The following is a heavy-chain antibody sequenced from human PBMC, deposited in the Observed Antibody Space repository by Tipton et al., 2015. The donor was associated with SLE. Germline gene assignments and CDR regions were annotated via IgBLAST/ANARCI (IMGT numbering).Heavy chain of an antibody. D-gene: IGHD6-19*01. CDR2: IYTSGST. Sequence: TLPLTCTVSGGSISNYYWSWIRQPAGKGLEWIGRIYTSGSTNYNPSLKSRVTMSVDTSKNQFSLKLSSVTAADTAVYYCARDHPVAGPFDYWGQGTLVTVSS. CDR1: GGSISNYY. J-gene: IGHJ4*02. V-gene: IGHV4-4*07. CDR3: ARDHPVAGPFDY.